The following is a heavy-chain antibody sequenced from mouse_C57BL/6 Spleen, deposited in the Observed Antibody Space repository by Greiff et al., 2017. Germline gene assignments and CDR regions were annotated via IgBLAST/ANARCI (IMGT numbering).Heavy chain of an antibody. D-gene: IGHD1-1*01. Sequence: VQLQQSGAELVRPGTSVKVSCKASGYAFTNYLIEWVKQRPGQGLEWIGVINPGSGGTNYNEKFKGKATLTADKSSSTAYMQLSSLTSEDSAVYFCARGDFITTVPWYFDVWGTGTTVTVSS. V-gene: IGHV1-54*01. CDR3: ARGDFITTVPWYFDV. CDR2: INPGSGGT. CDR1: GYAFTNYL. J-gene: IGHJ1*03.